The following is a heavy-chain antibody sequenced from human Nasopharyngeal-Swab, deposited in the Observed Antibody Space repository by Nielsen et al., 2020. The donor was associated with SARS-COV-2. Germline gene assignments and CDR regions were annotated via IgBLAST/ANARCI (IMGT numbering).Heavy chain of an antibody. CDR1: GVSITSQD. J-gene: IGHJ5*02. CDR3: AKRGATGWFDP. V-gene: IGHV4-59*11. Sequence: SETLSLTCTVSGVSITSQDWSWIRQPPGKGLEWIGYISHNSGTSYNPSLKSRVTMFMDTYRNQFSLRLRSVTAADTAVYYCAKRGATGWFDPWGQGTLVTV. CDR2: ISHNSGT.